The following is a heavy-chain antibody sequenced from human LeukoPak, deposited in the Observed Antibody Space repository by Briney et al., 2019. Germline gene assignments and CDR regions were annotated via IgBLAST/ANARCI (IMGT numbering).Heavy chain of an antibody. V-gene: IGHV3-15*01. CDR3: TRMGEFDY. CDR1: GFTVSSNY. D-gene: IGHD3-16*01. CDR2: IKSKTDGGTT. Sequence: PGGSLRLSCAASGFTVSSNYMSWVRQAPGKGLEWVGRIKSKTDGGTTDYAAPVKGRFTISRDDSKNTLYLQMNSLKPEDTAVYYCTRMGEFDYWGQGTLVTVSS. J-gene: IGHJ4*02.